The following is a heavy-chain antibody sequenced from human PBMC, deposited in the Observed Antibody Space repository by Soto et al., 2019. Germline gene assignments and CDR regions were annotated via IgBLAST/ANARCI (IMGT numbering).Heavy chain of an antibody. Sequence: QVQLVESGGGVVQPGRSLRLSCAAPGFTFSSYGMHWVRQAPGKGLEWVAVISYDGSNKYYADSVKGRFTISRDNSKNRLYLQMNSLIAEDTAVDYCAKDRGYDYALNYSCQGTLVTVSS. CDR1: GFTFSSYG. CDR3: AKDRGYDYALNY. CDR2: ISYDGSNK. D-gene: IGHD5-12*01. V-gene: IGHV3-30*18. J-gene: IGHJ4*02.